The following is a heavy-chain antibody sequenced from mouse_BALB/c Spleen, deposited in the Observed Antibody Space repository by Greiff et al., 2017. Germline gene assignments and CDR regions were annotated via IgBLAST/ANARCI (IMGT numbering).Heavy chain of an antibody. Sequence: EVQLVESGGGLVKPGGSLKLSCAASGFTFSSYAMSWVRQTPEKRLEWVATISSGGSYTYYPDSVKGRFTISRDNAKNTLYLQMSSLRSEDTAMYYCARHFDYWGQGTTLTVSS. CDR1: GFTFSSYA. CDR2: ISSGGSYT. J-gene: IGHJ2*01. CDR3: ARHFDY. V-gene: IGHV5-9-3*01.